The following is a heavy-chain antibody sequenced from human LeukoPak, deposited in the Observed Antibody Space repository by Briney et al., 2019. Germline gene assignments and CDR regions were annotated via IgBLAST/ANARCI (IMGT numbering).Heavy chain of an antibody. Sequence: SQTLSLTCSVSGGSISRSGYYWSWIRQHPGKGLEWIGYVYYSGTSSYNPSLKSRVSISVDTSRNQFSLKLNSVTAADTAVYYCARAYSSGSGGYFDYWGQGTLVTVSS. J-gene: IGHJ4*02. CDR1: GGSISRSGYY. CDR3: ARAYSSGSGGYFDY. V-gene: IGHV4-31*03. D-gene: IGHD6-19*01. CDR2: VYYSGTS.